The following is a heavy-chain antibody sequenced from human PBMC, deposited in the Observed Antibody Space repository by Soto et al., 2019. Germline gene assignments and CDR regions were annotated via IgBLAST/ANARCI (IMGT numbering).Heavy chain of an antibody. V-gene: IGHV1-46*01. Sequence: XSVKVSCRASEYAFTNYYIHWVRQAPGQGPEWMGTMNPSGTTSSAQKFQGRVTMTRDTSTSTVYMELSSLRSEDSAVYFCARGPRPRFDSWGQGTLVTVSS. CDR3: ARGPRPRFDS. J-gene: IGHJ4*02. CDR2: MNPSGTT. CDR1: EYAFTNYY.